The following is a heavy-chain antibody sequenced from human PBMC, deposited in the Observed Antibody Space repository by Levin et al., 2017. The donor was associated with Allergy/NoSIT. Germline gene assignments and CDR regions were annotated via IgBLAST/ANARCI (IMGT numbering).Heavy chain of an antibody. CDR1: GYTFTGYY. D-gene: IGHD6-13*01. V-gene: IGHV1-2*02. CDR3: ARDRVYAGGGFFDSSSWYYRDYYYYYGMDV. J-gene: IGHJ6*02. Sequence: ASVKVSCKASGYTFTGYYMHWVRQAPGQGLEWMGWINPNSGGTNYAQKFQGRVTMTRDTSISTAYMELSRLRSDDTAVYYCARDRVYAGGGFFDSSSWYYRDYYYYYGMDVWGQGTTVTVSS. CDR2: INPNSGGT.